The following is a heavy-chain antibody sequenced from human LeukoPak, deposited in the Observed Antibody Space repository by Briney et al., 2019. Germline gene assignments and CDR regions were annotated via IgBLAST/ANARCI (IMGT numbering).Heavy chain of an antibody. CDR2: ISGSGGST. J-gene: IGHJ6*02. CDR3: AKAPGGWYFPSMDV. CDR1: GFTLGTYA. D-gene: IGHD6-19*01. V-gene: IGHV3-23*01. Sequence: GGSLRPSFPAPGFTLGTYAMGWARRPRGKGWGWVPPISGSGGSTYYADSVKGRFTISRDNSKNTLYLQMNSLRAEDTAVYYCAKAPGGWYFPSMDVWGQGTTVTVSS.